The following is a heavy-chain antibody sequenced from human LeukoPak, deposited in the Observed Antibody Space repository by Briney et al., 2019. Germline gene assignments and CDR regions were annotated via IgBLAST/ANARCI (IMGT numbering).Heavy chain of an antibody. CDR3: ARFGSVYYYYYYMDV. CDR1: GGSFSGYY. V-gene: IGHV4-34*01. Sequence: SETLSLTCAVYGGSFSGYYWSWIRQPPGKGLEWIGEINHSGSTNYNPSLKSRVTISVDTSKNQFSLKLSSVTAADTAVYYCARFGSVYYYYYYMDVWGKGTTVTVSS. CDR2: INHSGST. J-gene: IGHJ6*03. D-gene: IGHD3-3*01.